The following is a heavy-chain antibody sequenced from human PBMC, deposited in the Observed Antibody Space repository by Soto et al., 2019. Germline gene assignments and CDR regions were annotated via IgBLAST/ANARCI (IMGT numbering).Heavy chain of an antibody. CDR2: IYPGDSYT. CDR3: ARHRIAAAGTGYYYYGMDV. Sequence: GESLKISCKASGYSFTTNWIGWVRQVPGKGLEWMGIIYPGDSYTRYSPSFQGQVTISADKSISTAYLQWSSLKASDTAMYYCARHRIAAAGTGYYYYGMDVWGQGTTVTVS. V-gene: IGHV5-51*01. CDR1: GYSFTTNW. D-gene: IGHD6-13*01. J-gene: IGHJ6*02.